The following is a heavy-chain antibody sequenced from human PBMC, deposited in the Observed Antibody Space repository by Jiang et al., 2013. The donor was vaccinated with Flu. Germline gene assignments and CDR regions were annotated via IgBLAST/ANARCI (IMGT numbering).Heavy chain of an antibody. V-gene: IGHV3-49*03. CDR3: TRDLVRDIILIPATYFDY. J-gene: IGHJ4*02. CDR2: IRNKLYRGTP. CDR1: GFSFGDYA. D-gene: IGHD2-2*01. Sequence: QLLESGGGLVQPGRSLRLSCTASGFSFGDYAVSWLRQAPGKGLEWVGFIRNKLYRGTPDYAASVKGRFTISRDDSKSIAYLQMSSLKTEDTAIYYCTRDLVRDIILIPATYFDYWGQGALVTVSS.